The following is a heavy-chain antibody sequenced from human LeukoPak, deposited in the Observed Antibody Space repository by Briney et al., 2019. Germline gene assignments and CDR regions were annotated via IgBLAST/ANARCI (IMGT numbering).Heavy chain of an antibody. D-gene: IGHD5-24*01. J-gene: IGHJ4*02. V-gene: IGHV3-48*01. CDR3: ARDYKYAFDN. CDR1: GFTSSDYS. Sequence: GGSLRLSCAASGFTSSDYSMNWVRQAPGKGLEWISYIGIDSGNTNYADSVKGRFTISGDKAKNSLYLQMDSLRVEDTAVYYCARDYKYAFDNWGQGTLVTVSS. CDR2: IGIDSGNT.